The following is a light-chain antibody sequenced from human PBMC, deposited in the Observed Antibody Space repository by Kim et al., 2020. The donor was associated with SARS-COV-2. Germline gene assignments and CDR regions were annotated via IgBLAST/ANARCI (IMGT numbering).Light chain of an antibody. Sequence: GQRCTMACTGSSSNIGGNTVTWYQQFPGTAPKVVISRNDERPSGLSDRFSGSKSGTSASLAISGLQSEDEADYYCATWDDRLKGVVFGGGTRLTV. J-gene: IGLJ3*02. CDR2: RND. CDR1: SSNIGGNT. CDR3: ATWDDRLKGVV. V-gene: IGLV1-44*01.